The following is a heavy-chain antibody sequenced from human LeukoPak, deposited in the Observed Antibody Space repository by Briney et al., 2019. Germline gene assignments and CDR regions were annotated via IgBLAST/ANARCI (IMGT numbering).Heavy chain of an antibody. Sequence: GGSLRLSCAASGFTFSSYGMHWVRQAPGKGLEWVAFIRYDGSNKYYADSVKGRFTISRDNSKNTLYLQMNSLRAEDTAVYYCAKDRVPFDSSGYYWFAFDIWGQGTMVTVSS. CDR2: IRYDGSNK. CDR1: GFTFSSYG. V-gene: IGHV3-30*02. J-gene: IGHJ3*02. CDR3: AKDRVPFDSSGYYWFAFDI. D-gene: IGHD3-22*01.